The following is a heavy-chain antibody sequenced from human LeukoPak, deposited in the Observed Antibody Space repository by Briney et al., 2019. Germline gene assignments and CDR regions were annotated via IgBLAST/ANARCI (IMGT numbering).Heavy chain of an antibody. V-gene: IGHV1-46*01. J-gene: IGHJ6*02. CDR3: ARDLYSSSWYKPYYYYGMDV. Sequence: LVASVKVSCKASGYTFTSYYMHWVRQAPGQGLEWMGIINPSGGSTSYAQKFQGRVTMTRDTSTSTVYMELSSLRSEDTAVYYCARDLYSSSWYKPYYYYGMDVWGQGTTVTVSS. CDR1: GYTFTSYY. D-gene: IGHD6-13*01. CDR2: INPSGGST.